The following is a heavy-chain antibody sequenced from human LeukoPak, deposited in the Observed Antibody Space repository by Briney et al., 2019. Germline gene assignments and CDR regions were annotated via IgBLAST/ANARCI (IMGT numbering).Heavy chain of an antibody. J-gene: IGHJ6*02. Sequence: GGSLRLYCAASGFTLSYYVMTWVRQAPGKGLEWVSGISGSGGSTYYADSVKGRFTISRDNSKNTVYLHMNSLRAEDTAVYYCAKFKVATYYYYGMDVWGQGTTVTVSS. CDR3: AKFKVATYYYYGMDV. D-gene: IGHD2-15*01. CDR2: ISGSGGST. CDR1: GFTLSYYV. V-gene: IGHV3-23*01.